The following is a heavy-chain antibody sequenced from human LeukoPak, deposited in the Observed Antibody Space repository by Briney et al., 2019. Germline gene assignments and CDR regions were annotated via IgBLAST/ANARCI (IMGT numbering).Heavy chain of an antibody. J-gene: IGHJ4*02. Sequence: GGSLRLSCAASGFTFSNYGMHWVRPAPGKGLEWVALISYDGSNKDYADSVKGRFTISRDNSKNTVYLQMNSLRAEDTAVFYCATRQYSSSRAFDYWGQGTLVTVSS. CDR2: ISYDGSNK. CDR3: ATRQYSSSRAFDY. V-gene: IGHV3-30*03. CDR1: GFTFSNYG. D-gene: IGHD6-13*01.